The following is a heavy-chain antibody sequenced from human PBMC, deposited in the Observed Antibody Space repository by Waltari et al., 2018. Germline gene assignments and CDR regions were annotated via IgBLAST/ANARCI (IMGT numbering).Heavy chain of an antibody. CDR1: GYTFSGYE. Sequence: QVQLVQSGAEVKKPGDSVRGSCKASGYTFSGYEIHWVRRAPGQGLGWMEGVKPRDAGRKYAKRLKGRVTRTSETSVNTVYMDVTGLTSDDTAVYYCARDWNFAGGSSTPWGILGRGQRFDPWGQGTLVTVSS. CDR3: ARDWNFAGGSSTPWGILGRGQRFDP. D-gene: IGHD1-7*01. V-gene: IGHV1-2*02. CDR2: VKPRDAGR. J-gene: IGHJ5*02.